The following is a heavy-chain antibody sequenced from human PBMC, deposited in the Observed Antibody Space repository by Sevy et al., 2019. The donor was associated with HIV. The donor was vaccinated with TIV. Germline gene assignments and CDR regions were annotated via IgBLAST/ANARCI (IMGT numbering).Heavy chain of an antibody. V-gene: IGHV4-61*01. CDR2: ISYIGST. CDR3: AIGSGSYYLGDY. J-gene: IGHJ4*02. CDR1: GGSLSSGSYY. D-gene: IGHD3-10*01. Sequence: SETLSLTCTVSGGSLSSGSYYWSWIRQPPGKGLEWIGYISYIGSTNYNPSLKSRVTISVDTSKNQLSLRLTSVTAADTAVYYCAIGSGSYYLGDYWGQGTLVTVSS.